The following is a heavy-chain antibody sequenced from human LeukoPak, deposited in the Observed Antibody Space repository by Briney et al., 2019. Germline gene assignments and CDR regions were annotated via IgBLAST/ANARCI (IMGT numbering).Heavy chain of an antibody. J-gene: IGHJ6*02. CDR2: IYSGGST. V-gene: IGHV3-66*01. D-gene: IGHD3-9*01. CDR3: ARDPLHYDILTGYYYYYGMDV. Sequence: GGSLRLSCAASGFTFSSYSMNWVRQAPGKGLEWVSVIYSGGSTYYADSVKGRFTISRDNSKNTLYLQMNSLRAEDTAVYYCARDPLHYDILTGYYYYYGMDVWGQGTTVTVSS. CDR1: GFTFSSYS.